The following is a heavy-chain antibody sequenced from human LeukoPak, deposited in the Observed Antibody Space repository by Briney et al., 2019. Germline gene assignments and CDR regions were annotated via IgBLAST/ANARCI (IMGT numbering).Heavy chain of an antibody. CDR1: GLAFATAW. V-gene: IGHV3-15*01. CDR3: TTDLRSEFLSFDF. J-gene: IGHJ4*02. D-gene: IGHD3-10*01. Sequence: PGGSLRLSCAASGLAFATAWMSWVRQAPGQGLDWVGRIKSNTGGGTTDYAAPVQGRFPISRDDSKNTLYLHLNSLKTQDTAVYYCTTDLRSEFLSFDFWGPEALVTVSS. CDR2: IKSNTGGGTT.